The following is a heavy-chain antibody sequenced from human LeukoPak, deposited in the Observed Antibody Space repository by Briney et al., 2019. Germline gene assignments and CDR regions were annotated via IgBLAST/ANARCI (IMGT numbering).Heavy chain of an antibody. D-gene: IGHD6-19*01. V-gene: IGHV1-69*13. CDR1: GYTFTSYY. CDR3: ARSIEVDAFDI. CDR2: IIPIFGTA. Sequence: SVKVSCKASGYTFTSYYMHWVRQAPGQGLEWMGGIIPIFGTANYAQKFQGRVTITADESTSTAYMELSSLRSEDTAVYYCARSIEVDAFDIWGQGTMVTVSS. J-gene: IGHJ3*02.